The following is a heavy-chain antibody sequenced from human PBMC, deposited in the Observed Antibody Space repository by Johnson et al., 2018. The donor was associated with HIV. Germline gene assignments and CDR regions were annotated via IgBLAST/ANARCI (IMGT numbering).Heavy chain of an antibody. CDR3: ARPLSSGLGFDAFDI. J-gene: IGHJ3*02. CDR1: GFTFDDYA. V-gene: IGHV3-9*01. Sequence: LVESGGGLVQPGGSLRLSCAASGFTFDDYAMHWVRQAPGKGLEWVSGISWNSGSIGYADSVKGRFTISRDNAKNSLYLQMNSLRAEDTAVYYCARPLSSGLGFDAFDIWGQGTMVTVSS. CDR2: ISWNSGSI. D-gene: IGHD3-22*01.